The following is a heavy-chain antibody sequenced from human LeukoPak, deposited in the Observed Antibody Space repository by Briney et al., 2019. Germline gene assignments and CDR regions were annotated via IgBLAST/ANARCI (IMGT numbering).Heavy chain of an antibody. CDR1: GGSVSSSRYY. Sequence: SETLSLTCTVSGGSVSSSRYYWGWIRQSPGKGLEWIATIYYSGSTYYNPSLQSRVTISIDTSKDQFSLKLRFVTAADTAVYYCVRLEGYSGYEYDRGQGTLVTVSS. CDR2: IYYSGST. CDR3: VRLEGYSGYEYD. D-gene: IGHD5-12*01. J-gene: IGHJ4*02. V-gene: IGHV4-39*07.